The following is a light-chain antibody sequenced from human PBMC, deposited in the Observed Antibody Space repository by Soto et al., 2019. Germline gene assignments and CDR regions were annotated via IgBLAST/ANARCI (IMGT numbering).Light chain of an antibody. CDR3: QKYNNWPQT. V-gene: IGKV3D-15*01. CDR1: QSVRSS. CDR2: GES. J-gene: IGKJ1*01. Sequence: IVLTQSPATLSVSPGDSATLSCRASQSVRSSLAWYQQITGQAPRLLIYGESARATGIPDRFSGSGSGTELNLTISRLQSEDFAVYYCQKYNNWPQTCGQGTKVDIK.